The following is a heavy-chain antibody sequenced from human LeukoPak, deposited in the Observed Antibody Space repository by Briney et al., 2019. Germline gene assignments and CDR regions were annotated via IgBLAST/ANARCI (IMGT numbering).Heavy chain of an antibody. CDR2: IYTSGST. V-gene: IGHV4-4*07. D-gene: IGHD1-1*01. Sequence: PSETLSLTCTVSGGSISSYYWSSIRQPAGKGLEWIGRIYTSGSTNYNPSLKSRVTMSVDTSKNQFSMKLSSVTAADTAVYYCARGEQEHWYFDLWGRGTLVTVSS. CDR3: ARGEQEHWYFDL. CDR1: GGSISSYY. J-gene: IGHJ2*01.